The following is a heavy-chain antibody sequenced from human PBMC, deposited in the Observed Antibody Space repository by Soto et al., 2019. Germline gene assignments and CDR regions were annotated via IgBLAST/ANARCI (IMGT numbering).Heavy chain of an antibody. V-gene: IGHV3-64D*08. CDR1: GFTFSSYA. CDR2: ICSNGGST. CDR3: VSFNYYDSSGSQGFDY. Sequence: GGSLRLSCSASGFTFSSYAMQWVRQAPGKGLEYVSAICSNGGSTYYADFVKGRFTISRDNSKNTLYLQMSSLSAEDTAVYYCVSFNYYDSSGSQGFDYWGQGT. J-gene: IGHJ4*02. D-gene: IGHD3-22*01.